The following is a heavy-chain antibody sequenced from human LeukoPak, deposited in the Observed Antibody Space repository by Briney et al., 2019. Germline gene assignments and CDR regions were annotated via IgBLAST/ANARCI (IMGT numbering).Heavy chain of an antibody. CDR3: ATEAGYCSGGRCWFYFDY. J-gene: IGHJ4*02. CDR2: IKQDGSEK. Sequence: GGSLRLSCVASGFTFSDYWMSWVRQAPGKGLEWVANIKQDGSEKYYVGSVRGRFSISRDNPKNSLYLQMNSLRAEDTAVYYCATEAGYCSGGRCWFYFDYWGQGTLVTVSS. CDR1: GFTFSDYW. D-gene: IGHD2-15*01. V-gene: IGHV3-7*05.